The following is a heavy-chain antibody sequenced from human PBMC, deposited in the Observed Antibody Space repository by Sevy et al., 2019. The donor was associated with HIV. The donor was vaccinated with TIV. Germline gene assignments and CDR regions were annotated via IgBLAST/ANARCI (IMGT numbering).Heavy chain of an antibody. V-gene: IGHV4-30-4*01. J-gene: IGHJ4*02. CDR2: IYHGASI. Sequence: SETLSLTCTVSGDSITNGDYYWIWIRQPPGKGLEWIGYIYHGASIFYTPSLKGRALISQDTSKNQFSLKLNSVTTADTAVYFCARERGYTYLLIDNWGQGTLVTVSS. CDR1: GDSITNGDYY. CDR3: ARERGYTYLLIDN. D-gene: IGHD5-12*01.